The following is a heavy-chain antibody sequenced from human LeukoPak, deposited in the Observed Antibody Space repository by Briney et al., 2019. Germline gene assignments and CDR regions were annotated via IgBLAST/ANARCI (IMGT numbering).Heavy chain of an antibody. J-gene: IGHJ4*02. CDR2: INPNDGRT. CDR1: GYTFFDFY. Sequence: ASMKVSCKASGYTFFDFYMHWVRQAPGQGLEWMGIINPNDGRTTDAQKFQGRVSMTSDTSTSTCYMELSSLRSEDTAVYCCARSYFRDARGGFDYWGQGTLVTVSS. CDR3: ARSYFRDARGGFDY. V-gene: IGHV1-46*01. D-gene: IGHD2-8*01.